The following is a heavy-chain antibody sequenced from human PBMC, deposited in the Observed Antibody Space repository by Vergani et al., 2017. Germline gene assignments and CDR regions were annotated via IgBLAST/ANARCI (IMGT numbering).Heavy chain of an antibody. CDR3: AKDGGCGVVVPAAIRSRGFDY. CDR2: ISYDGSNK. Sequence: QVQLVESGGGVVQPGRSLRLSCAASGFTFSSYAMHWVRQAPGKGLEWVAVISYDGSNKYYADSVKGRFTISRDNSKNTLYLQMNSLRAEDTAVYYCAKDGGCGVVVPAAIRSRGFDYWGQGTLVTVSS. V-gene: IGHV3-30-3*01. J-gene: IGHJ4*02. D-gene: IGHD2-2*02. CDR1: GFTFSSYA.